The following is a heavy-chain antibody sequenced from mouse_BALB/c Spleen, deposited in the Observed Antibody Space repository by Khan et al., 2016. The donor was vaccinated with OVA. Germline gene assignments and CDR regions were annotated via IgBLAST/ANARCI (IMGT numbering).Heavy chain of an antibody. J-gene: IGHJ2*01. D-gene: IGHD1-1*01. CDR2: ISGGGSYT. CDR1: GFSFSSYG. CDR3: ARQGIRGGFDS. Sequence: VKLVESGGGLVKPGGSLKLSCAASGFSFSSYGMSWVRQTPEKRLEWVATISGGGSYTYYPDSVKGRFIISRDNAKNNLYLQMSSLGSEDTALYYCARQGIRGGFDSWGQGTTLTVSS. V-gene: IGHV5-9-2*01.